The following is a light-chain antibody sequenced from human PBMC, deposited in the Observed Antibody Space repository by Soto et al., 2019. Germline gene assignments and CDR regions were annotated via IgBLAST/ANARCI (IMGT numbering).Light chain of an antibody. Sequence: EIVMTQSPVTLSVSTGERATLSCRAGQSVSSNLAWYQQKPGQAPRLLIYGASTRATGIPARFTGSGSGTEFTLTISSLQFDDSAVYYCQQYNNWWTFGQGTKVDIK. J-gene: IGKJ1*01. CDR2: GAS. V-gene: IGKV3-15*01. CDR3: QQYNNWWT. CDR1: QSVSSN.